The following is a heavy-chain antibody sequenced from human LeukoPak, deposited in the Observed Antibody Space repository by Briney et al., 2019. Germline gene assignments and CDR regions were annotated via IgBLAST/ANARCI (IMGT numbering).Heavy chain of an antibody. CDR3: ATNRAVVPAAPYY. V-gene: IGHV1-69*13. Sequence: GASVKVSCKASGGTFSSYAISWVRQAPGQGLEWMGGIIPIFGTANYAQKFQGRVTITADESTSTAYMELSSLRSEDTAVYYCATNRAVVPAAPYYWGQGTLVTVSS. CDR2: IIPIFGTA. D-gene: IGHD2-2*01. J-gene: IGHJ4*02. CDR1: GGTFSSYA.